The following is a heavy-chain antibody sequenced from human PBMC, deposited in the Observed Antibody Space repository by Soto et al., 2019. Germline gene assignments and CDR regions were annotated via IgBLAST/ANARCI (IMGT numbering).Heavy chain of an antibody. Sequence: QVQLVQSGAEVKKPGSSVKVSCKASGGTFSSYAISWVRQAPGQGLEWMGGIIPILGTANYAQKFLGRVKITADESTSTAYMELSSLRSDDTALYYCARYVGASHWFDPWGQGTLVTVSS. D-gene: IGHD3-10*01. V-gene: IGHV1-69*01. CDR3: ARYVGASHWFDP. CDR1: GGTFSSYA. CDR2: IIPILGTA. J-gene: IGHJ5*02.